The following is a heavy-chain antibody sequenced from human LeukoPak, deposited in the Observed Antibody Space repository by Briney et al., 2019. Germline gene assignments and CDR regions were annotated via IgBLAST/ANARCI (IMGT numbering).Heavy chain of an antibody. CDR2: IYHSGST. CDR3: AREPLTAAGTFDY. J-gene: IGHJ4*02. Sequence: SETLSLTCTVSGGSISSSSYYWGWIRQPPGKGLEWIGEIYHSGSTNYNPSLKSRVTISVDKSKNQFSLKLSSVTAADTAVYYCAREPLTAAGTFDYWGQGTLVTVSS. V-gene: IGHV4-39*07. D-gene: IGHD6-13*01. CDR1: GGSISSSSYY.